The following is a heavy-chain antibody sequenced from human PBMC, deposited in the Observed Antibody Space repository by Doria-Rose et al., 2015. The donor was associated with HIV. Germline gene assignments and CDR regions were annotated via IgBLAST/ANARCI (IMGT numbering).Heavy chain of an antibody. CDR1: GFSFRRYD. Sequence: QVQLQESGGGVVQPGRSLRLSCAASGFSFRRYDMHWVRQAPGKGLEWVAVTSHDGNKKKYAGSVKGRFTIARDNSTSTLFVQMDSLRLDDTAVYYCARALVGGILDHWGQGTVVTVSS. V-gene: IGHV3-30*04. CDR3: ARALVGGILDH. CDR2: TSHDGNKK. D-gene: IGHD1-26*01. J-gene: IGHJ4*02.